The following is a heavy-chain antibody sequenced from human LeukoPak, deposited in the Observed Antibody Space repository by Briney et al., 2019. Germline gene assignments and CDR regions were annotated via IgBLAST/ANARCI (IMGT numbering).Heavy chain of an antibody. CDR2: INHSGST. D-gene: IGHD2-2*01. Sequence: MTSETLPLTCAVYGGSFSGYYWSWIRQPPGKGLEWIGEINHSGSTNYNPSLKSRVTISVDTSKNQFSLKLSSVTAADTAVYYCARGGYCSSTSCPPPHWGQGTLVTVSS. V-gene: IGHV4-34*01. CDR3: ARGGYCSSTSCPPPH. CDR1: GGSFSGYY. J-gene: IGHJ1*01.